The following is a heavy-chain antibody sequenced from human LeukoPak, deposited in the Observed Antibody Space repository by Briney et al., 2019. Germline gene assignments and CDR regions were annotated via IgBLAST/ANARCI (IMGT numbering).Heavy chain of an antibody. CDR1: GFTFSTYG. CDR3: AGKAAAYYFVY. CDR2: MQYDGSEE. V-gene: IGHV3-30*02. D-gene: IGHD2-2*01. J-gene: IGHJ4*02. Sequence: RGSLRLSCAASGFTFSTYGMHWVRQAPGKGLEWVTFMQYDGSEEYYADSVKGRFTIARDNSKKTLYLQMDSLRGEDTAVYYCAGKAAAYYFVYWGQGTLVTVSS.